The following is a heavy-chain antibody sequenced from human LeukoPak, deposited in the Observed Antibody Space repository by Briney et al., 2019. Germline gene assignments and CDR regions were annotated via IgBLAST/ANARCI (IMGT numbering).Heavy chain of an antibody. D-gene: IGHD6-19*01. Sequence: EASVKVSCKASGGTFSSYAISWVRQAPGKGLEWVANIKQDGSEKYYVDSVKGRFTISRDNAKNSLYLQMNSLRAEDTAVYYCARGLAVADPWGQGTLVTVSS. CDR2: IKQDGSEK. V-gene: IGHV3-7*03. CDR1: GGTFSSYA. CDR3: ARGLAVADP. J-gene: IGHJ5*02.